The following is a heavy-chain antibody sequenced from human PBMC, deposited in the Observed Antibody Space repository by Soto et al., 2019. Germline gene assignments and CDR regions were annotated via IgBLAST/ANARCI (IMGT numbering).Heavy chain of an antibody. CDR3: ARLTSTVGRRFSDP. V-gene: IGHV4-34*01. CDR1: AGSFSGYY. J-gene: IGHJ5*01. Sequence: QLQLHQWGTGLLKPSETLALPSAVYAGSFSGYYWCWIRQPPGEGLVWLGETNHSGSTNYNPSLKCRVPIPGDTSRTHVARSLGSLTGADTAVYYCARLTSTVGRRFSDPWGQGTQVIFSS. CDR2: TNHSGST. D-gene: IGHD3-9*01.